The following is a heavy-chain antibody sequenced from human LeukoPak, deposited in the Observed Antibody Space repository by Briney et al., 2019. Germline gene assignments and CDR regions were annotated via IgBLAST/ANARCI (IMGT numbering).Heavy chain of an antibody. Sequence: GGSLRLSCAASGFTFSNYAMSWVRRTPGKGLEWVSAISGSGGNTYYADSVRGRFTISRDNSKNTLYLQMNSLRAEDTAVYYCTKEEQPPYFDYWGRGTLVTVSS. CDR2: ISGSGGNT. CDR1: GFTFSNYA. CDR3: TKEEQPPYFDY. D-gene: IGHD6-13*01. V-gene: IGHV3-23*01. J-gene: IGHJ4*02.